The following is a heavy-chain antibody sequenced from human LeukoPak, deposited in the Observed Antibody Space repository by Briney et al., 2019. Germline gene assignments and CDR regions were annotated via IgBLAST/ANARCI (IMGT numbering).Heavy chain of an antibody. D-gene: IGHD4-17*01. CDR3: ARGDYGDLLEDYFDY. V-gene: IGHV1-2*02. Sequence: ASVKVSCKASGYTFTGYYMHWVRQAPGQGLEWMGWINPNSGGTNYAQKFQGRVTMTRGTSISTAYMELSRLRSDDTAVYYCARGDYGDLLEDYFDYWGQGTLVTVSS. CDR1: GYTFTGYY. CDR2: INPNSGGT. J-gene: IGHJ4*02.